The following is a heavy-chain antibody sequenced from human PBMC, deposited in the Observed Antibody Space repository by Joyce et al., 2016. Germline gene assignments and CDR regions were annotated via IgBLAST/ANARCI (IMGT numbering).Heavy chain of an antibody. D-gene: IGHD1-14*01. Sequence: QVLLVQSGATVKRPGSSLKVSCKSSGGAFSNFTVNWVRQAPGQRLEWMGGIIPFFGAAKYAAHFQGRVNLTADVSTRTAFMGLRSLTSGDTAVYYCARGGTSSDHFFFYTLDIWGPGTTVIVSS. J-gene: IGHJ6*02. V-gene: IGHV1-69*12. CDR1: GGAFSNFT. CDR2: IIPFFGAA. CDR3: ARGGTSSDHFFFYTLDI.